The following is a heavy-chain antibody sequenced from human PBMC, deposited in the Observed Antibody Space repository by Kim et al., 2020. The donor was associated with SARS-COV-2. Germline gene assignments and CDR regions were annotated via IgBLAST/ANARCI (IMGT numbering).Heavy chain of an antibody. J-gene: IGHJ4*02. CDR1: GFRSSNSG. D-gene: IGHD1-1*01. CDR2: INRDGSLR. CDR3: ARLKGDGTIYDS. Sequence: GGSLRLSCEASGFRSSNSGMSWVRQAPGKGLEWVATINRDGSLRFYLDSVKGRFTISRDNAKNSLSLQMNNLRVEDTALYFSARLKGDGTIYDSWGQGTL. V-gene: IGHV3-7*01.